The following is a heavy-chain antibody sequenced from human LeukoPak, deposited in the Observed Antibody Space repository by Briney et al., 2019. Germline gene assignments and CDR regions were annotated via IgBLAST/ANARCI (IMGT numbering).Heavy chain of an antibody. CDR3: ARRGHCSGYDPHQLDY. V-gene: IGHV4-39*01. J-gene: IGHJ4*02. D-gene: IGHD5-12*01. CDR2: IYYSGST. Sequence: SETLSLTCTVSGGSLSSSSYYWGWIRQPPGKGLEWIGSIYYSGSTYYNPSLKSRVTISVDTSKNQFSLKLSSVTAADTAVYYCARRGHCSGYDPHQLDYWGQGTLVTVSS. CDR1: GGSLSSSSYY.